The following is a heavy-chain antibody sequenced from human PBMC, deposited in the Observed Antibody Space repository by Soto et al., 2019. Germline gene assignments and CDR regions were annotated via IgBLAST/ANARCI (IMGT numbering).Heavy chain of an antibody. Sequence: QVQLVQSGAEVKKPGASVKVSCKASGYTFTSYDINWVRQATGQGLEWMGWMNPNSGNTGYAQKFQGRVTMTRNTSISTGYMELSSLRSEDTAVYYCARLDTYMLGHWFDPWGQGTLVTVSS. D-gene: IGHD2-8*01. V-gene: IGHV1-8*01. CDR1: GYTFTSYD. CDR2: MNPNSGNT. J-gene: IGHJ5*02. CDR3: ARLDTYMLGHWFDP.